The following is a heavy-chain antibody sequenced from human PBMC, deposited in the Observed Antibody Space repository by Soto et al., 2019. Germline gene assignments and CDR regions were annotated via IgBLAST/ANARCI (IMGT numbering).Heavy chain of an antibody. CDR1: GGSFSGYY. Sequence: SETLSLTCAVYGGSFSGYYCSWIRQPPWKGLEWIGEINHSGSTNYNPSLKSRVTISVDTSKNQFSLKLSSVTAADTAVYYCERGQVRHYYGSGSPYRWFDPWGQGTLVTVSS. V-gene: IGHV4-34*01. CDR2: INHSGST. CDR3: ERGQVRHYYGSGSPYRWFDP. J-gene: IGHJ5*02. D-gene: IGHD3-10*01.